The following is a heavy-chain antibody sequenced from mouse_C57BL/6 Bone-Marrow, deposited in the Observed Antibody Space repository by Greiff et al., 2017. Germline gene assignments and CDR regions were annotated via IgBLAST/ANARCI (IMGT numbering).Heavy chain of an antibody. D-gene: IGHD1-1*01. J-gene: IGHJ4*01. CDR3: VSPLYYGSLDYAMDY. Sequence: EVQLVESGGGLVQPKGSLKLSCAASGFTFNTYAMHWVRQAPGKGLEWVARIRSKSSNYATYYADSVKDRFTISRDDSQSMRYLQMNNLKTEDTAMYYCVSPLYYGSLDYAMDYWGQGTSVTVSS. CDR2: IRSKSSNYAT. V-gene: IGHV10-3*01. CDR1: GFTFNTYA.